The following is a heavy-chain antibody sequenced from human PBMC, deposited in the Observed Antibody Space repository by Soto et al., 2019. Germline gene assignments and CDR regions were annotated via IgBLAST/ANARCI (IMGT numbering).Heavy chain of an antibody. CDR2: IIPIFGTA. D-gene: IGHD5-12*01. V-gene: IGHV1-69*13. J-gene: IGHJ4*02. CDR3: ARALDGYNSRAPLAY. CDR1: GGTFSSYA. Sequence: ASVKVSCKASGGTFSSYAISWVRHAPGQGLEWMGGIIPIFGTANYAQKFQGRVTITADESTSTAYMELSSLRSEDTAVYYCARALDGYNSRAPLAYWGQGTLVTVSS.